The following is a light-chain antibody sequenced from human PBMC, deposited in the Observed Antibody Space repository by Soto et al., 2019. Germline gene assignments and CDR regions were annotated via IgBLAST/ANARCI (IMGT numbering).Light chain of an antibody. Sequence: QSVLTQPASVSGSPGQSITISCTGTSSDVGGYNYVSWYQQHPGKAPKLMIYDVSNRPSGVSNRFSGSKSANTASLTISGLQAEDEADYYCSSYTTISTDVFGTGTKLTVL. J-gene: IGLJ1*01. V-gene: IGLV2-14*03. CDR3: SSYTTISTDV. CDR1: SSDVGGYNY. CDR2: DVS.